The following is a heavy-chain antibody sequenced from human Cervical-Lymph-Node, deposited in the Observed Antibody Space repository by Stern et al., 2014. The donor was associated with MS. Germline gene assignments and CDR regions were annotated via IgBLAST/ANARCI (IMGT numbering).Heavy chain of an antibody. CDR3: ARDRHDLGYCSGGSCYLPDY. CDR2: IWNDGSNK. V-gene: IGHV3-33*01. CDR1: GFSFSSYG. D-gene: IGHD2-15*01. Sequence: QVKLVQSGGSVVQPGRTLRLSCAASGFSFSSYGMHWVRKGPGKGLEWVAVIWNDGSNKYYADSVKGRFTISRDKSKNTLYLQMNSLRAEDTAVYYCARDRHDLGYCSGGSCYLPDYWGQGTLVTVSS. J-gene: IGHJ4*02.